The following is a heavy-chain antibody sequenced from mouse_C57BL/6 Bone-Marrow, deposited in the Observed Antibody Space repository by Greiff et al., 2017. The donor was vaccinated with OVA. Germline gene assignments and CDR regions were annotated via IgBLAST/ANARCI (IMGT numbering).Heavy chain of an antibody. CDR3: TRRGDKKIYYYGSSPAWFAY. CDR2: IDPETGGT. V-gene: IGHV1-15*01. D-gene: IGHD1-1*01. J-gene: IGHJ3*01. Sequence: VQLKQSGAELVRPGASVTLSCKASGYTFTDYEMHWVRQTPVHGLEWIGAIDPETGGTAYNQKFKGKAILTADKSSSTAYMELRSLTSEDSAVYYCTRRGDKKIYYYGSSPAWFAYWGQGTLVTVSA. CDR1: GYTFTDYE.